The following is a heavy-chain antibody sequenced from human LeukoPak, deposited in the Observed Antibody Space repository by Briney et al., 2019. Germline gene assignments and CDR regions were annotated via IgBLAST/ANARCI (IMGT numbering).Heavy chain of an antibody. Sequence: GGSLRLSCAASGFTVSSHYVTWVRQAPGKGLEWVSVIYSGFSADYADSVKGRFTISRDNSKNTLYLQMNSLRAEDTAVYYCARESIRRGSLDYWGQGTLVTVSS. CDR1: GFTVSSHY. CDR2: IYSGFSA. V-gene: IGHV3-53*05. CDR3: ARESIRRGSLDY. D-gene: IGHD3-3*02. J-gene: IGHJ4*02.